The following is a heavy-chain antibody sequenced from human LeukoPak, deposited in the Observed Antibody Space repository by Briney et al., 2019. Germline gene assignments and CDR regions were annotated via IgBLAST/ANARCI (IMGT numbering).Heavy chain of an antibody. V-gene: IGHV3-23*01. J-gene: IGHJ5*02. Sequence: GGSLRLSCAASGFTSDTYVMSWVRQAPGKGLEWVSGISGSVGTTDYADSVKGRFAISRDNPKNTLYLQMNSLRDEDTAVYYCATSRGTAMAGWIDPWGQGTLVTVSS. CDR1: GFTSDTYV. CDR3: ATSRGTAMAGWIDP. CDR2: ISGSVGTT. D-gene: IGHD6-19*01.